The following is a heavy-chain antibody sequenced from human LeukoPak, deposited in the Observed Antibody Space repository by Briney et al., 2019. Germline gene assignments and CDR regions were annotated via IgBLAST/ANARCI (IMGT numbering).Heavy chain of an antibody. D-gene: IGHD7-27*01. Sequence: GGSLRLSCAASGFTFSSYGMHWVRQDPGTGREGVAVIWYDGSDKYYADSVKGRFTISRDNSKNTLYLQMNSLRAEDTAVYYCARDLTGLVGDWGQGTLVTVSS. CDR1: GFTFSSYG. CDR2: IWYDGSDK. CDR3: ARDLTGLVGD. J-gene: IGHJ4*02. V-gene: IGHV3-33*01.